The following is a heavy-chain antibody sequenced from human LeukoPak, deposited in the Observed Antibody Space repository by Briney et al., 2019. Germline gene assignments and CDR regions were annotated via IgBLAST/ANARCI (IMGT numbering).Heavy chain of an antibody. V-gene: IGHV3-9*01. CDR3: AKGKGLIFGVVLVD. D-gene: IGHD3-3*01. J-gene: IGHJ4*02. Sequence: GGSLRLSCTASGFFFDDYAMHWVRHAPGKGLEWVSGISWNSDVLDYADSVKGRFTVSRDNAKNSLYLQMNSLKAEDTALYYCAKGKGLIFGVVLVDWGQGTLVTVSS. CDR2: ISWNSDVL. CDR1: GFFFDDYA.